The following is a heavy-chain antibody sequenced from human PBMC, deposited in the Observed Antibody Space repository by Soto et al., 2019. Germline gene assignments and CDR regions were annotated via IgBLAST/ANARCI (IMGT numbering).Heavy chain of an antibody. CDR3: GRAGEVAGSAVGYVDP. D-gene: IGHD6-19*01. Sequence: ASVKVSCKASGYSFTSFGISWARQAPGQGLEWMGWISGYNGNTNHAQKFQGRVTMTTDTSTSTAYMELRSLRSDDTAVYYCGRAGEVAGSAVGYVDPWGQGTLVTVSS. V-gene: IGHV1-18*01. CDR1: GYSFTSFG. CDR2: ISGYNGNT. J-gene: IGHJ5*02.